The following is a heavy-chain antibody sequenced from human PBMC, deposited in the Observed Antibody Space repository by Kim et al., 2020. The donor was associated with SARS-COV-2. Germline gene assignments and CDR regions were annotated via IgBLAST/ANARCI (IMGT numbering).Heavy chain of an antibody. V-gene: IGHV3-33*05. CDR3: ARENLDSSSWYGY. CDR2: ISYDGSNK. Sequence: GGSLRLSCAASGFTFSSYGMHWVRQAPGKGLEWVAVISYDGSNKYYADSVKGRFTISRDNSKNTLYLQMNSLRAEDTAVYYCARENLDSSSWYGYWGQGTLVTVSS. D-gene: IGHD6-13*01. J-gene: IGHJ4*02. CDR1: GFTFSSYG.